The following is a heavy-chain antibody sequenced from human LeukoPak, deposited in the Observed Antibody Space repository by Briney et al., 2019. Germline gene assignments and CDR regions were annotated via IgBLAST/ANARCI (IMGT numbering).Heavy chain of an antibody. CDR3: AKDFVVVPGNVNYFDY. V-gene: IGHV3-23*01. D-gene: IGHD2-21*02. CDR1: GFTFSNYA. J-gene: IGHJ4*02. Sequence: GGSLRLSCAASGFTFSNYAMSWVRQAPGKGLEWVSAISGSGDNTYYADSVKGRFTVSGDNSKNTLYVQMKSLRAEDTAVYYCAKDFVVVPGNVNYFDYWGQGTLVTVSS. CDR2: ISGSGDNT.